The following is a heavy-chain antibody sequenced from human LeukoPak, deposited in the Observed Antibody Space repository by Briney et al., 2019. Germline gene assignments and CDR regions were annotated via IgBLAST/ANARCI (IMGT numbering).Heavy chain of an antibody. J-gene: IGHJ4*02. CDR1: GFTFSGHW. CDR2: IKGGGREK. Sequence: GGSLRLSCAAAGFTFSGHWMSWVRQAPGKGREWVATIKGGGREKFYVDSVKGRFTISRDDAENALQLQKYSLRDEDTGVYYCAKDVLEKWGQGTLVSVSS. CDR3: AKDVLEK. V-gene: IGHV3-7*01.